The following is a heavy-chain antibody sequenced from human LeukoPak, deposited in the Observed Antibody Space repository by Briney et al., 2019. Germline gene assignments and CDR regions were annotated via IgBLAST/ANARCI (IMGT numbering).Heavy chain of an antibody. V-gene: IGHV3-33*03. CDR1: GFTFSSYG. CDR2: IWYDGSNK. Sequence: PGGSLRLSCAASGFTFSSYGMHWVRQAPGKGLEWVAVIWYDGSNKYYADSVKGRFTISRDNAKNSLYLQMNSLRAEDTAVYYCASGGSGGDCFDYWGQGTLVTVSS. J-gene: IGHJ4*02. CDR3: ASGGSGGDCFDY. D-gene: IGHD2-15*01.